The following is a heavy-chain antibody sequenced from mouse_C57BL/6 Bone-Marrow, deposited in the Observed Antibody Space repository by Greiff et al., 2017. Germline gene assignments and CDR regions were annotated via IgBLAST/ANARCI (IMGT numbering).Heavy chain of an antibody. CDR3: ARRKRYFDY. Sequence: EVQLQQSGPVLVKPGASVKMSCKASGYTFTDYYMNWVKQSHGKSLEWIGVINPYNGGTSYNQKFKGKATLTVDKSSSTAYMELNSLTSEDSAVYYCARRKRYFDYWGQGTTLTVSS. CDR2: INPYNGGT. J-gene: IGHJ2*01. CDR1: GYTFTDYY. V-gene: IGHV1-19*01.